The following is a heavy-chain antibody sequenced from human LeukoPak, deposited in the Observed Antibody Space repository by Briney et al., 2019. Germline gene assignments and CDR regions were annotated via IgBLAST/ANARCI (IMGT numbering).Heavy chain of an antibody. J-gene: IGHJ4*02. CDR2: ISWNSGSI. CDR3: VTRGEQQLVPY. CDR1: GFTFDDYA. V-gene: IGHV3-9*01. D-gene: IGHD6-13*01. Sequence: GRSLRLSCAASGFTFDDYAMHWVRQAPGKGLEWVSGISWNSGSIGYADSVKGRFTISRDNAKNSLYLQMNSLRAEDTALYYCVTRGEQQLVPYWGQGTLVTVSS.